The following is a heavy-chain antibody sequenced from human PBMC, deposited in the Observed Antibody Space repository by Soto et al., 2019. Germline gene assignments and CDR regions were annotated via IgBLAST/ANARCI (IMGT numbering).Heavy chain of an antibody. D-gene: IGHD3-22*01. Sequence: PGESLMISWQGSGYRFTDCWIGWVRQMPGKGLEWMGIIYPDDSDTRYSPSFQGQVNISADKYISTAYLQWSGLKASDTARYYCVSSGYCYNWFDPWGQGTLVHVSS. CDR3: VSSGYCYNWFDP. V-gene: IGHV5-51*01. CDR1: GYRFTDCW. CDR2: IYPDDSDT. J-gene: IGHJ5*02.